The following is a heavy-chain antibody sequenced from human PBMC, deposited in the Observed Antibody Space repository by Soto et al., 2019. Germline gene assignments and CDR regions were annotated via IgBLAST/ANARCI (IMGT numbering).Heavy chain of an antibody. CDR1: GFTFSSYT. J-gene: IGHJ6*02. Sequence: GGSLRLSCAASGFTFSSYTIHWVRQAPGKGLEWVAIISYDASNKYYADSVKGRFTISRDNSKNTLYLQMKSLRAEDTAVYYCATPLNYYDSSGYYIYYYYYYGLDVWGQGTKVTVSS. CDR3: ATPLNYYDSSGYYIYYYYYYGLDV. CDR2: ISYDASNK. V-gene: IGHV3-30-3*01. D-gene: IGHD3-22*01.